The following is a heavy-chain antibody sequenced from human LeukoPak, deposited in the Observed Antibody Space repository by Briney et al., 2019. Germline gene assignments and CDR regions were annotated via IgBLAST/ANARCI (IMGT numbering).Heavy chain of an antibody. J-gene: IGHJ4*02. CDR1: GFTFSSYG. D-gene: IGHD2-15*01. CDR2: ISSSSSYI. V-gene: IGHV3-21*01. CDR3: ARALVVVGIDY. Sequence: PGGSLRLSCAASGFTFSSYGMHWVRQAPGKGLEWVSSISSSSSYIYYADSVKGRFTISRDNAKNSLYLQMNSLRAEDTAVYYCARALVVVGIDYWGQGTLVTVSS.